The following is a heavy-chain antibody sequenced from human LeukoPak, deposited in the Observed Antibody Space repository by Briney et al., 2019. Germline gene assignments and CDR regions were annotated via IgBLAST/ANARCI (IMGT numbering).Heavy chain of an antibody. CDR2: IWFDGKNE. D-gene: IGHD2-8*01. CDR3: ARDRHCANGVCHSPPGMDV. J-gene: IGHJ6*02. V-gene: IGHV3-33*08. Sequence: GGSLRLSCAASGFTFSRFGMNWVRQAPGKGLEWVADIWFDGKNEHFADSVKGRFTISRDNSKNTMYLQINSLRAEDTAVYYCARDRHCANGVCHSPPGMDVWGQGTTVTVSS. CDR1: GFTFSRFG.